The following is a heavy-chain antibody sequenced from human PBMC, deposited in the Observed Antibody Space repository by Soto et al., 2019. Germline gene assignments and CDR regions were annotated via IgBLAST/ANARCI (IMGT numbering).Heavy chain of an antibody. CDR2: IYPGDSDT. CDR3: AGCGYSYAHGMDV. Sequence: GESLKISCKGSGYSFTSYWIGWVRQMPGKGLEWMGIIYPGDSDTRYSPSFQGHVTISADKSISTAYLQWSSLKASDTAMYYCAGCGYSYAHGMDVWGQGTTVTVSS. CDR1: GYSFTSYW. D-gene: IGHD5-18*01. J-gene: IGHJ6*02. V-gene: IGHV5-51*01.